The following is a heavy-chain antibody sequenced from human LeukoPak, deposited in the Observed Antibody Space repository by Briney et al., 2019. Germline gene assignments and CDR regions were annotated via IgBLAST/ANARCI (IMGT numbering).Heavy chain of an antibody. Sequence: GSLRLSCAASGFIFNNYAMSWVRQTPGKGLEWVSTVSGGGSEKNYADSVKGRFTISRDNSRNTLYLQMNSLRAEDTAVYYCAKDPTHYRVWDYYETIGLSYWGQGTLVTVSS. V-gene: IGHV3-23*01. CDR1: GFIFNNYA. CDR2: VSGGGSEK. D-gene: IGHD3-22*01. J-gene: IGHJ4*02. CDR3: AKDPTHYRVWDYYETIGLSY.